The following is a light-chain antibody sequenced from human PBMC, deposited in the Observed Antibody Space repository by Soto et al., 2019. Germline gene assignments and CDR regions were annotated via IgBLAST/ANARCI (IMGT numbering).Light chain of an antibody. CDR3: SSYTSSRTLV. Sequence: QSALTQPASVSGSPGQSITISCTGTSSDVGTYKYVSWYQQLPGKAPKLMIYEVSNRPSGVSNRFSGSKSGNTASLTISELQAEDEADYYCSSYTSSRTLVFGGGTKVTVL. V-gene: IGLV2-14*01. J-gene: IGLJ3*02. CDR2: EVS. CDR1: SSDVGTYKY.